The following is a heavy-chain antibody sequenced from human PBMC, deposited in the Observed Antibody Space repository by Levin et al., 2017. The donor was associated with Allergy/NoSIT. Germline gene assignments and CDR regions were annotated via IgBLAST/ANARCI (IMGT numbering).Heavy chain of an antibody. Sequence: SQTLSLTCTVSGGSISSSSYYWGWIRQPPGKGLEWIGSIYYSGSTYYNPSLKSRVTISVDTSKNQFSLKLSSVTAADTAVYYCARVRQLWLRGSNVGLDYYYYYMDGWGKGTTVTVSS. CDR1: GGSISSSSYY. CDR2: IYYSGST. V-gene: IGHV4-39*01. D-gene: IGHD5-18*01. CDR3: ARVRQLWLRGSNVGLDYYYYYMDG. J-gene: IGHJ6*03.